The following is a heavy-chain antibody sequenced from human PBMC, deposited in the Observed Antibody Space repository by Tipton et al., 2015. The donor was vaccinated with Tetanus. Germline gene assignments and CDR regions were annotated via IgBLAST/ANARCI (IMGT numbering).Heavy chain of an antibody. Sequence: TLSLTCSVSGGSLRSGDYQWNWIRQPPGKGLEWLAYISPSGRTNSNYDLKSRITISQDKSKNQFSLRLTSVTAADTAVYFCEGDDYYETSLRDYYGEEVWGQGTTVTVSS. D-gene: IGHD3-16*01. CDR1: GGSLRSGDYQ. CDR2: ISPSGRT. CDR3: EGDDYYETSLRDYYGEEV. V-gene: IGHV4-61*08. J-gene: IGHJ6*02.